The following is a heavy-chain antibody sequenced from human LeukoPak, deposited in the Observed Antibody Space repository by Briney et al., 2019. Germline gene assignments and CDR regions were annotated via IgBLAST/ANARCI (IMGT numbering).Heavy chain of an antibody. CDR1: GGSFSGYY. Sequence: SETLSLTCAVYGGSFSGYYWTWVRQSPGKGLEWIGEINHSGSAKYSPSLKSRVTISVTLPKNQFSLDLSSVTAADTAVYYCATGQPLYTDGTTHYAGGFYYYDNWGQGTLVTVSS. J-gene: IGHJ4*02. CDR2: INHSGSA. V-gene: IGHV4-34*01. D-gene: IGHD2/OR15-2a*01. CDR3: ATGQPLYTDGTTHYAGGFYYYDN.